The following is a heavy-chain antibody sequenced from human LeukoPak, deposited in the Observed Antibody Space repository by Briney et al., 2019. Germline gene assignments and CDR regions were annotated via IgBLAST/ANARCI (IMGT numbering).Heavy chain of an antibody. J-gene: IGHJ6*03. CDR3: VSMPASEGTEPYYYYYMDV. D-gene: IGHD1-1*01. CDR2: ISAYNGNT. V-gene: IGHV1-18*01. Sequence: GASVKVSCKASGYTFTSYGISWVRQAPGQGLEWMGWISAYNGNTNYAQKLQGRVTITTDESTSTAYMELSSLRSEDTAVYYCVSMPASEGTEPYYYYYMDVWGKGTTVTVSS. CDR1: GYTFTSYG.